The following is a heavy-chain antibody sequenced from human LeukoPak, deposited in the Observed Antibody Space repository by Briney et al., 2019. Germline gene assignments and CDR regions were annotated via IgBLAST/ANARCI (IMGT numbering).Heavy chain of an antibody. CDR2: IIPIFGTA. V-gene: IGHV1-69*13. D-gene: IGHD3-10*01. J-gene: IGHJ5*02. CDR1: GGTFSSYA. CDR3: ARVPYYYGSGSYATPPGNNWFDP. Sequence: SVKVSCKASGGTFSSYAISWVRQAPGQGLEWMGGIIPIFGTANYAQKFQGRVTITADESTSTAYMELSSLRSDDTAVYYCARVPYYYGSGSYATPPGNNWFDPWGQGTLVTVSS.